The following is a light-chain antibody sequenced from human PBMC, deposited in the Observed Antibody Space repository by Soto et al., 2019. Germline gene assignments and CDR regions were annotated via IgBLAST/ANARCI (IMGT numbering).Light chain of an antibody. Sequence: DIQMTQSPSSLSASLGDRVTITCRASQSIAFFLNWYQQKPGSAPKLLIYAASTLRSGVPSRFSGSGSETDFTLTISSLEPEDFATYFCQQSSTTPPTFGGGTKVEIK. CDR1: QSIAFF. J-gene: IGKJ4*01. CDR3: QQSSTTPPT. V-gene: IGKV1-39*01. CDR2: AAS.